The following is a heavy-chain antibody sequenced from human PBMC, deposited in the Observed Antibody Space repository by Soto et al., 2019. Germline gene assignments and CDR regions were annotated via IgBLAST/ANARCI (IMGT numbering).Heavy chain of an antibody. J-gene: IGHJ5*02. CDR1: CGSSISRGYY. D-gene: IGHD3-10*01. CDR3: ARTHYYGSGSPGFDP. V-gene: IGHV4-31*03. CDR2: IYYSGST. Sequence: SETLSVTCTVACGSSISRGYYWIWIRQHPGKGLEWIGYIYYSGSTYYNPSLKSRVTISVDTSKNQFSLKLSSVTAADTAVYYCARTHYYGSGSPGFDPWGQGTLVTVSS.